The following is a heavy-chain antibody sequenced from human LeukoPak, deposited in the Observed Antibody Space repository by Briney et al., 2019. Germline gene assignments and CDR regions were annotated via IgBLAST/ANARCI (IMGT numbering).Heavy chain of an antibody. CDR3: AKDLSHYYDSSGYYYPYYYYGMDV. Sequence: GGSLRLSCAASGFTFSSYAMSWVRQAPGKGPEWVSAISGSGGSTYYADSVKGRFTISRDNSKDTLYLQMNGLRAEDTAVYYCAKDLSHYYDSSGYYYPYYYYGMDVWGQGTTVTVSS. D-gene: IGHD3-22*01. CDR2: ISGSGGST. CDR1: GFTFSSYA. V-gene: IGHV3-23*01. J-gene: IGHJ6*02.